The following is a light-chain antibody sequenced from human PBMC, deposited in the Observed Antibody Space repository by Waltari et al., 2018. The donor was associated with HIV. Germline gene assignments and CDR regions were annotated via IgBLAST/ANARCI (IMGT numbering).Light chain of an antibody. CDR3: QQYNSYSRT. J-gene: IGKJ1*01. CDR2: KAS. CDR1: QSISSW. V-gene: IGKV1-5*03. Sequence: DIQMTQSPSTLSASVGDRVTITCRAGQSISSWLVWYQQKPGKAPKLLIYKASSLESGVPSRFSGSGSGTEFTLTISSLQPDDFATYYCQQYNSYSRTFGQGTKVEIK.